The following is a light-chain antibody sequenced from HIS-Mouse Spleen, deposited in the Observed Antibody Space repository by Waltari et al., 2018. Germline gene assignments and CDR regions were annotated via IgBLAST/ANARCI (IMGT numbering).Light chain of an antibody. J-gene: IGKJ2*01. CDR3: QQYGSSPET. CDR1: QSVSSSY. Sequence: EIVLTQSPGTLSLSPGERATLSCRASQSVSSSYLAWYQQKPGQAPMLLIYGASSRATGIPDRFSGSGSGTDFTLTISRLEPEDFAVYYCQQYGSSPETFGQGTKLEIK. V-gene: IGKV3-20*01. CDR2: GAS.